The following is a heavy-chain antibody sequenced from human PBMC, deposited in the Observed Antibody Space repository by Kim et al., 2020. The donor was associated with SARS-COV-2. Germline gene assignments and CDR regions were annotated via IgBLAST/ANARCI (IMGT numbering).Heavy chain of an antibody. CDR2: INTDTENP. V-gene: IGHV7-4-1*02. CDR1: GYTFISYG. Sequence: ASVTVSCKASGYTFISYGVNWVRQAPGQGLEWMGWINTDTENPTYAQGSTGRIVFSLDTSVSTAYLQISSLKAEDTAIYYCARAVRDWYLDYWGQGTLVTVSS. D-gene: IGHD2-21*02. CDR3: ARAVRDWYLDY. J-gene: IGHJ4*02.